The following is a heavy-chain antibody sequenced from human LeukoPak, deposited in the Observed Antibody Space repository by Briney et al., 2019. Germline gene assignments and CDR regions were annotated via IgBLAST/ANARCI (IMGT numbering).Heavy chain of an antibody. D-gene: IGHD5-12*01. V-gene: IGHV3-21*01. Sequence: PGGSLRLSCAASGFTFSSYSMNWVRKARGKGLEWVSSISSSSSYIYYADSVKGRFTISRDNAKNSLYLQMNSLRAEDTAVYYCARGPLRGYSGYGFDYWGQGTLVTVSS. J-gene: IGHJ4*02. CDR3: ARGPLRGYSGYGFDY. CDR2: ISSSSSYI. CDR1: GFTFSSYS.